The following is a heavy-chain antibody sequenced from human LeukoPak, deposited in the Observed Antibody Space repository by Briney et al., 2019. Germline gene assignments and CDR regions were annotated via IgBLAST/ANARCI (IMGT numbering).Heavy chain of an antibody. CDR3: ARDRGNSAIWFDP. Sequence: GASVKVSCKASGGTFSSYAISWVRQAPGQGLEWMGGIIPIFGTANYAQKFQGRVTITPDESTSTAYMELSSLRSEDTAVYYCARDRGNSAIWFDPWGQGTLVTVSS. CDR1: GGTFSSYA. D-gene: IGHD4-23*01. J-gene: IGHJ5*02. V-gene: IGHV1-69*13. CDR2: IIPIFGTA.